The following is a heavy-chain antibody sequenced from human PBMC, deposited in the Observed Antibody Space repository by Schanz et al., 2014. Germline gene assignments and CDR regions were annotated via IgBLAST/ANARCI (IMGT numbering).Heavy chain of an antibody. CDR1: GFTVSSNH. CDR3: AMGTDWSLHY. J-gene: IGHJ4*02. CDR2: IYSGIGA. Sequence: EEQLLQSGGGLVQPGGSLRLSCAVSGFTVSSNHMSWVRQAPGKGLEWVSVIYSGIGACYADSVKDRFTVSRDNSKNTVYLQMNSLRAGDTAVYYCAMGTDWSLHYWGQGALVTVSS. D-gene: IGHD1-1*01. V-gene: IGHV3-66*01.